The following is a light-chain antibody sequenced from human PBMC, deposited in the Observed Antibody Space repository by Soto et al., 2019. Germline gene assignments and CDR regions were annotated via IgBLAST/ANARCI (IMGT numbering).Light chain of an antibody. CDR3: QQYANLPRT. J-gene: IGKJ4*01. V-gene: IGKV1-33*01. Sequence: DIQMTQSPSSLSASVGDRVTITCQASQAITYYLNWYQHKPGQAPELLIFDASNLKTGVPSRFSGSGSGTDFTFTISNLQPEDIATYYCQQYANLPRTFGEGTKVEIK. CDR1: QAITYY. CDR2: DAS.